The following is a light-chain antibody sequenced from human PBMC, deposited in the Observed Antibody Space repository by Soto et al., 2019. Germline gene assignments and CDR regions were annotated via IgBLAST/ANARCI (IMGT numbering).Light chain of an antibody. V-gene: IGKV1-39*01. J-gene: IGKJ4*01. CDR2: AAS. CDR3: QQSYSTPLT. CDR1: QSISXY. Sequence: DIQMTQSPSSLSASVGDRVTITCRASQSISXYLXWYQQKPGKAPKLLIYAASSLQSGVPSRFSGSGSGTDFTLTISSLQPEDFATYYCQQSYSTPLTFGGGTKVEIK.